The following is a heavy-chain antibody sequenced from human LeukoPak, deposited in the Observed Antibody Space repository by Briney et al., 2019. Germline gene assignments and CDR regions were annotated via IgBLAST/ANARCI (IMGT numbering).Heavy chain of an antibody. CDR3: ARGGSSWGDY. CDR1: GFTFSSYA. CDR2: IKEDGSEK. V-gene: IGHV3-7*03. J-gene: IGHJ4*02. D-gene: IGHD6-13*01. Sequence: GGSLRLSCAASGFTFSSYAMSWVRQAQGKGLEWVANIKEDGSEKDYVDSVKGRFTISRDNAKNSLYLQMNSLRAEDTAVYYCARGGSSWGDYWGQGTLVTASS.